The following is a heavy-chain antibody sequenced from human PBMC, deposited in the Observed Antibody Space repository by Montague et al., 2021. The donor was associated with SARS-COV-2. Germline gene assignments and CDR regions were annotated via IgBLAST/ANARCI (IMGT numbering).Heavy chain of an antibody. D-gene: IGHD2-21*02. CDR2: INHSGST. V-gene: IGHV4-34*01. CDR3: ARGRVTRAGFDY. CDR1: GGSFSGYY. Sequence: SETLSLTCAVYGGSFSGYYWTWIRQSPRKGLEWIGEINHSGSTNYNPSLKSRVTISLDTSNNQFSLRLTSVTTSDTAVYYCARGRVTRAGFDYWGQGIRVIVSS. J-gene: IGHJ4*02.